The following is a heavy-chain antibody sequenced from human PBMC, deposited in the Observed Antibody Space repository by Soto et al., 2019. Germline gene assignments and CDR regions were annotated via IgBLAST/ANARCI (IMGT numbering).Heavy chain of an antibody. V-gene: IGHV1-69*12. J-gene: IGHJ4*02. Sequence: QVQLVQSGAEVKKPGSSVKVTCKASGGTFSNYAINWVRQAPGQGLEWMGGIIPIFGTANYAQKFQGRVTITADESTSTAYMELSSLRSEDTAVYYCARAASAYDSIDYWGQGTLVTVSS. CDR3: ARAASAYDSIDY. D-gene: IGHD5-12*01. CDR1: GGTFSNYA. CDR2: IIPIFGTA.